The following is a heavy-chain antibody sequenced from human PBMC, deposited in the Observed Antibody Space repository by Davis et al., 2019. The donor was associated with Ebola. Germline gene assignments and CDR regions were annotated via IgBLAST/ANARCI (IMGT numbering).Heavy chain of an antibody. CDR3: ARDPDTSGYYSWFDP. J-gene: IGHJ5*02. Sequence: GESLKISCAASGFVFRNYVMSWVRQAPGKGLEWVAGIWNHGNDYLYADSVRGRFTISRDNSKNTVYLQMNSLRVGDTAVYYCARDPDTSGYYSWFDPWGQGTLVTVSS. CDR1: GFVFRNYV. D-gene: IGHD6-19*01. CDR2: IWNHGNDY. V-gene: IGHV3-33*08.